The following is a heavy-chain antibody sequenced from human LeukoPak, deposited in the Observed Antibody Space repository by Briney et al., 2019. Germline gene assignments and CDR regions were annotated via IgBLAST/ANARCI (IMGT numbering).Heavy chain of an antibody. V-gene: IGHV3-7*01. J-gene: IGHJ4*02. Sequence: PGGSLRLSCVASGFTISSVWMSWVRQAPGKGLEWVANISPDGTVKTYVDSVEGRFTISKDNAKNSVYLQMNSLTVEDTAVYYCARDSRWGQGTLVSVSS. CDR2: ISPDGTVK. CDR3: ARDSR. CDR1: GFTISSVW.